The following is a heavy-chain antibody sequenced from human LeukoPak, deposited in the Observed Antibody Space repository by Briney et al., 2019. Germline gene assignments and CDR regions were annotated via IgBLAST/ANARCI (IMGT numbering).Heavy chain of an antibody. CDR1: GFTFSSYA. Sequence: GGSLRLSCAASGFTFSSYAMSWVRQAPGKGLEWVSTISAGGGSSNYADSVKGRFTISRDNSKNTLYLQMNSLRAEDTAVYYCARDDVGYLDYWGQGTLVTVSS. CDR3: ARDDVGYLDY. CDR2: ISAGGGSS. J-gene: IGHJ4*02. V-gene: IGHV3-23*01. D-gene: IGHD6-13*01.